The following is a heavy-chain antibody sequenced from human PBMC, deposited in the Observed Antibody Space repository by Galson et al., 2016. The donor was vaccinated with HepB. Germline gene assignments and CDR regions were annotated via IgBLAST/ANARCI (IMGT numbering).Heavy chain of an antibody. J-gene: IGHJ6*02. CDR1: DYSISNGYY. CDR3: ARDSAGNYRYYYGMDV. D-gene: IGHD5-24*01. V-gene: IGHV4-38-2*02. Sequence: ETLSLTCTVSDYSISNGYYWGWIRQPPMKGLEWIGSVSYSGSIYHNPSLKSRVIISVDTSKSQFSLKLSSVTAADTALYYCARDSAGNYRYYYGMDVWGQGTTVTVSS. CDR2: VSYSGSI.